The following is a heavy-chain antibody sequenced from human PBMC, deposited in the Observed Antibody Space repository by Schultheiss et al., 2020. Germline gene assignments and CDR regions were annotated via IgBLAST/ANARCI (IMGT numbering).Heavy chain of an antibody. Sequence: GGSLRLSCAASGFTFSSYAMHWVRQAPGKGLEWVAVISYDGSNKYYADSVKGRFTISRDNSKNTLYLQMNSLRAEDTAVYYCARGGGYQLPFDYWGQGTLVNVSS. CDR1: GFTFSSYA. V-gene: IGHV3-30*04. CDR3: ARGGGYQLPFDY. D-gene: IGHD2-2*01. CDR2: ISYDGSNK. J-gene: IGHJ4*02.